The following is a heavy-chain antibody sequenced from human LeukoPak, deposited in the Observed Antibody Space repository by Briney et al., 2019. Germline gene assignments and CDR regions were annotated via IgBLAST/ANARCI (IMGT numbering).Heavy chain of an antibody. V-gene: IGHV3-23*01. Sequence: VGSLRLSCAASGFTFSSYSMNCVRQAPGKGREWGSAISGSGGSTYYADSVKGRFTISRDNSKNTRYLQMNSLRAEDTAVYYCAKFIAAAGTNFDYWGQGTLVTVSS. D-gene: IGHD6-13*01. CDR3: AKFIAAAGTNFDY. CDR2: ISGSGGST. CDR1: GFTFSSYS. J-gene: IGHJ4*02.